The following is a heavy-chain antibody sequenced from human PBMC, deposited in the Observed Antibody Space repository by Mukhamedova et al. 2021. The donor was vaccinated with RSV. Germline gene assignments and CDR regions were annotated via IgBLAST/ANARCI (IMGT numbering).Heavy chain of an antibody. D-gene: IGHD2/OR15-2a*01. J-gene: IGHJ3*02. CDR2: ISSSSSYI. CDR3: ARDRVKYPPHDAFDI. Sequence: VRQAPGKGLEWVSSISSSSSYIYYADSVKGRFTISRDNAKNSLYLQMNSLRAEDTAVYYCARDRVKYPPHDAFDIWGQGTMVTVS. V-gene: IGHV3-21*01.